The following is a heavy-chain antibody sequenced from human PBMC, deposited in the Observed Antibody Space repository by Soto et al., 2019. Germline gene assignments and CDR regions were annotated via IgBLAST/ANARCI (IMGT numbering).Heavy chain of an antibody. CDR3: ANGRGITMVRGVL. D-gene: IGHD3-10*01. V-gene: IGHV3-30*18. CDR1: GFTFSSYG. J-gene: IGHJ4*02. CDR2: ISYDGSNK. Sequence: QVQLVESGGGVVQPGRSLRLSCAASGFTFSSYGMHWVRQAPGKGLEWVAVISYDGSNKYYADSVKGGFTISRDNSKNTLYLQMNSLRAEDTAVYYCANGRGITMVRGVLWGQGTLVTVSS.